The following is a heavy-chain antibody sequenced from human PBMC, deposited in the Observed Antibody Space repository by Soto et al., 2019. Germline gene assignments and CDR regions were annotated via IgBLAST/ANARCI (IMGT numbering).Heavy chain of an antibody. D-gene: IGHD1-26*01. Sequence: EVQLVESGGGLVQPGGSLRLSCAASGFTVSSNYMSWVRQAPGKGLEWVAVIYSGGSTYYADSVKGRFIIYRDNSENTLFLEMNGLRAEDTAVYYCGKDKAVGATDYWGQGTLVTVS. CDR1: GFTVSSNY. J-gene: IGHJ4*02. CDR3: GKDKAVGATDY. V-gene: IGHV3-66*01. CDR2: IYSGGST.